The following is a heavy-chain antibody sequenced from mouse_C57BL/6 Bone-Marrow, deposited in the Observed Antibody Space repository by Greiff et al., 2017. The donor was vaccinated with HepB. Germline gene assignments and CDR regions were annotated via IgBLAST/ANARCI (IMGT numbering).Heavy chain of an antibody. CDR2: IDPANGNT. CDR3: ATSPSFAY. Sequence: VQLKESGADLVKPGASVKLSCIVSGFNINDTYMYWVKQRPEQGLEWIGKIDPANGNTKYDPKFQGKATITANTSSNTAYLQLSSLTSEDTAVYYCATSPSFAYWGQGTLVTVS. J-gene: IGHJ3*01. CDR1: GFNINDTY. V-gene: IGHV14-3*02.